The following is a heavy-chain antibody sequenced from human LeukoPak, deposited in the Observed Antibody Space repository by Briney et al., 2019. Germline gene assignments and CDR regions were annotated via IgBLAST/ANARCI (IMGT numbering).Heavy chain of an antibody. V-gene: IGHV3-48*02. J-gene: IGHJ4*02. CDR1: GFTFSSYS. CDR3: ARDDDYVWGSYTYYFDY. CDR2: ISTSSSTI. D-gene: IGHD3-16*01. Sequence: GASLRLSCAASGFTFSSYSMNWVRQAPGKGLEWVSYISTSSSTIYYAHSVKGRFTISRDNAKNSLYLQMNSLRDEDTAVYYCARDDDYVWGSYTYYFDYWGQGTLVTVSS.